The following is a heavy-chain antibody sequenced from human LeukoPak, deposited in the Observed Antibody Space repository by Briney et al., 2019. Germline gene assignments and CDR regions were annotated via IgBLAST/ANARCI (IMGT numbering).Heavy chain of an antibody. CDR3: ARDYCSSTSCYTVMDY. J-gene: IGHJ4*02. CDR1: GYTFTSYA. CDR2: INAGNGNT. Sequence: ASVKVSCKASGYTFTSYAMHWVRQAPGQRLEWMGWINAGNGNTKYSQKFQGRVTITRDTSASTAYMELSSLRSEDTAVCYCARDYCSSTSCYTVMDYWGQGTLVTVSS. V-gene: IGHV1-3*01. D-gene: IGHD2-2*02.